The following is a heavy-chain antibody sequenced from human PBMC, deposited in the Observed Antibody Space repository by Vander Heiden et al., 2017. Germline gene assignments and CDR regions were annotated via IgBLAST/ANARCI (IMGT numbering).Heavy chain of an antibody. CDR1: GFTLSNYG. Sequence: VQLVESGGGVVQPGRSLRLSCAASGFTLSNYGIHWVGQAPGKGLEWVAVTWYDGSRKYFADPVQDRFSISRDNSKVFLQMNSLRAEDTAVYYCARDGRVRGIIIRPYYYYGMDVWGQGTAVTVSS. J-gene: IGHJ6*02. D-gene: IGHD3-10*01. V-gene: IGHV3-33*01. CDR2: TWYDGSRK. CDR3: ARDGRVRGIIIRPYYYYGMDV.